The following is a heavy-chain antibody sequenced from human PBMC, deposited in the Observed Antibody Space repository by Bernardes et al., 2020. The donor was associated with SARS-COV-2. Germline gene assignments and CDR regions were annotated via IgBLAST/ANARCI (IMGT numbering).Heavy chain of an antibody. Sequence: SETLSLTCAVSGYSINSGYYCGWIRQPPGKGLEWIGNFHLGNTHYNPSLKSRVTISVDTYKNQFSLKVNSVTAADTAVYYCARTRWTAAMNWFDPWGQGTLVTVSS. CDR1: GYSINSGYY. CDR3: ARTRWTAAMNWFDP. D-gene: IGHD2-21*02. J-gene: IGHJ5*02. CDR2: FHLGNT. V-gene: IGHV4-38-2*01.